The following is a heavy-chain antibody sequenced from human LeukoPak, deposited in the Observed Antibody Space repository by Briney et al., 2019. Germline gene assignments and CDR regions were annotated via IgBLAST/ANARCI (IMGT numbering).Heavy chain of an antibody. V-gene: IGHV3-23*01. Sequence: GGSLRLSCAASGFTFSSYAMSWVRQAPGKGLEWVSGLSGSGGAAYSADSVKGRFTISRDNSKNTLFLQMNSLRAEDTAVYYCAKANDFWSGYLGYWGQGTLVTVSS. CDR2: LSGSGGAA. D-gene: IGHD3-3*01. J-gene: IGHJ4*02. CDR1: GFTFSSYA. CDR3: AKANDFWSGYLGY.